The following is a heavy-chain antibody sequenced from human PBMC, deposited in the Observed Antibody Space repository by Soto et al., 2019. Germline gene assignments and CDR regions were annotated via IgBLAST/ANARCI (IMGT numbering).Heavy chain of an antibody. D-gene: IGHD3-16*01. CDR2: IWYDGSDK. CDR3: AFGHRSYYFDY. CDR1: GFTFSGFG. J-gene: IGHJ4*02. V-gene: IGHV3-33*01. Sequence: GGSLRLSCAASGFTFSGFGMHWVRQAPGKGLEWVAIIWYDGSDKYYADSVKGRFTTSRDNYKNTLYLQMNSLRAEDTAVYHCAFGHRSYYFDYWGQGNRITFSS.